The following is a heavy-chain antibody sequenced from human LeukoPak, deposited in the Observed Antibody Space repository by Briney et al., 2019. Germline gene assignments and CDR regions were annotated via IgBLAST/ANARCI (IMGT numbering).Heavy chain of an antibody. V-gene: IGHV4-59*01. Sequence: SETLSLTCTVSGGSISSYYWSWIRQPPGKGLEWIGYIYYSGSTNYNPSLKSRVTISVDPSKNQFSLKLSSVTAADTAVYYCARGDYRKYYFDYWGQGTLVTVSS. J-gene: IGHJ4*02. D-gene: IGHD4-17*01. CDR2: IYYSGST. CDR3: ARGDYRKYYFDY. CDR1: GGSISSYY.